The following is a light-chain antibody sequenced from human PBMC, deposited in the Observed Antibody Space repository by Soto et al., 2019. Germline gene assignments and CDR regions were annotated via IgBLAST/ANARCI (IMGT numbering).Light chain of an antibody. Sequence: ERVMTQTPATLSVSPGERATLSCRASQSVSSDLAWYQQKPGQVPRLLIYGAFNRATGVPARFSGSGSGTEFTLTISSLQSEDVAVYYCQQYNNWPLTFGGGTKVEI. CDR1: QSVSSD. CDR3: QQYNNWPLT. J-gene: IGKJ4*01. CDR2: GAF. V-gene: IGKV3-15*01.